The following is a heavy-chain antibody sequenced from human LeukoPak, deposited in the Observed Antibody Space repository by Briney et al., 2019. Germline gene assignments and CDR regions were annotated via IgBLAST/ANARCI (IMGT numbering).Heavy chain of an antibody. CDR2: IYNGGNT. Sequence: GGSLRLSCAASGFTVTSKYMSWVRQAPGKGLEWVSIIYNGGNTYYADSVKGRFTISRDTSTNTLYLQMNSLRADDTAVYFCARAPIHYGDYVGTFDYWGQGTLVTVSS. J-gene: IGHJ4*02. V-gene: IGHV3-53*01. CDR1: GFTVTSKY. CDR3: ARAPIHYGDYVGTFDY. D-gene: IGHD4-17*01.